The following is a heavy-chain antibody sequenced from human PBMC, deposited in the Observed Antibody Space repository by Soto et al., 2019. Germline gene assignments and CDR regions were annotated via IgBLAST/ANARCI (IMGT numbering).Heavy chain of an antibody. CDR2: IKQDGSEK. D-gene: IGHD5-18*01. CDR3: ARPKSGYSYGCFDY. CDR1: GFTFSSYW. Sequence: GGSLRLSCAASGFTFSSYWMSWVRQAPGKGLEWVANIKQDGSEKYYVDSVKGRFTISRDNAKNSLYLQMNSLRAEDTAVYYCARPKSGYSYGCFDYWGQGALVTVSS. V-gene: IGHV3-7*01. J-gene: IGHJ4*02.